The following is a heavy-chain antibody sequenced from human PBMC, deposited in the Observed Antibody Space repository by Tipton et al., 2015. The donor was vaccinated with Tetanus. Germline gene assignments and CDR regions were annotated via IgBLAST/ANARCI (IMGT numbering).Heavy chain of an antibody. V-gene: IGHV4-61*08. CDR3: ARDRGGYSYGFNWFGP. CDR1: GGSVSSGGYF. J-gene: IGHJ5*02. D-gene: IGHD5-24*01. Sequence: LRLSCTVSGGSVSSGGYFWSWIRQPPGKGLEWIGYIYYSGSTNYSPSLKSRVTISVDTSENQFSLRLNSVTAADTAVYYCARDRGGYSYGFNWFGPWGQGTLVTVSS. CDR2: IYYSGST.